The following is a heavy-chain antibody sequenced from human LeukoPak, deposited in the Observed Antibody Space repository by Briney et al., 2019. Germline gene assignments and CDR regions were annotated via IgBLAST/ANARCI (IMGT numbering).Heavy chain of an antibody. CDR3: ARMSGGGTGRYYYYYMDV. Sequence: SQTLSLTCTVSGGSISSGSYYWTWIRQPAGKGLEWIGRIYTSGTTNYNPSLKSRVSMSVDTSKNQFSLTLSSVTAADTAVYYCARMSGGGTGRYYYYYMDVWGKGTTVTVSS. CDR2: IYTSGTT. V-gene: IGHV4-61*02. CDR1: GGSISSGSYY. D-gene: IGHD3-16*01. J-gene: IGHJ6*03.